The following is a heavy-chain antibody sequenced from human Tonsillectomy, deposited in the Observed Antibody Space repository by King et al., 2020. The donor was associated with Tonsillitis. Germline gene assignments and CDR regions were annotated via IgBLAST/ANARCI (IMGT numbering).Heavy chain of an antibody. J-gene: IGHJ4*02. Sequence: VQLVESGGGVVQPGRSLRLSCAASGFTFSSYGMHWVRQAPGEGLEWVAVISYDGSNKYYADSVKGRFTISRDNSKNTLYLQMNSLRAEDTAVYYCAKPPYDSSGWWFDYWGQGTLVTVSS. D-gene: IGHD3-22*01. CDR1: GFTFSSYG. CDR3: AKPPYDSSGWWFDY. V-gene: IGHV3-30*18. CDR2: ISYDGSNK.